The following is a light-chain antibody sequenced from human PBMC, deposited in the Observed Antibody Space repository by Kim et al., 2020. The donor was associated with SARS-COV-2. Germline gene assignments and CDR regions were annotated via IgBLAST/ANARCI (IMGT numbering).Light chain of an antibody. CDR1: QSVSSSY. Sequence: LSRGERAPLSCPASQSVSSSYFAWYQQTPGQAPRLLLYGASSRATGIPDRFSGSGSGTDFTLTISRLEPEDFAVYYCQQYGSSMYTFGQGTKLEI. CDR2: GAS. V-gene: IGKV3-20*01. CDR3: QQYGSSMYT. J-gene: IGKJ2*01.